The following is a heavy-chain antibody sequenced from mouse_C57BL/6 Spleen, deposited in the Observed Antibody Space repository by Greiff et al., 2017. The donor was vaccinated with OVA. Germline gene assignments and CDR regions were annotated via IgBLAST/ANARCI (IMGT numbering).Heavy chain of an antibody. CDR3: ARWRITTVVPWYFDV. CDR1: GYTFTSYW. CDR2: INPSNGGT. Sequence: QVQLQQPGTELVKPGASVKLSCKASGYTFTSYWLHWVKQRPGQGLEWIGNINPSNGGTNYNEKFKSKATLTVDKSSSTAYMQLSSLTSEDSAVYYGARWRITTVVPWYFDVWGTGTTVTVSS. V-gene: IGHV1-53*01. J-gene: IGHJ1*03. D-gene: IGHD1-1*01.